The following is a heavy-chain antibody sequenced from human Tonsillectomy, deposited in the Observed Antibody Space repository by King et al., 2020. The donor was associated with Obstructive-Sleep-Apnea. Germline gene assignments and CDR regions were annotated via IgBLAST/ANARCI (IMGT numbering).Heavy chain of an antibody. CDR1: GYSFTSYW. J-gene: IGHJ3*02. Sequence: QLVQSGAEVKKPGESLRISCKGSGYSFTSYWINWVRQMPGKGLEWMGRIDPSDSETNTSPSFQGHVTFSADKSTSTAYLHRSSLKASDSAMYYCARGRVVGYCSGGSCWNAFDIWGQGTMVTVSS. CDR2: IDPSDSET. D-gene: IGHD2-15*01. V-gene: IGHV5-10-1*03. CDR3: ARGRVVGYCSGGSCWNAFDI.